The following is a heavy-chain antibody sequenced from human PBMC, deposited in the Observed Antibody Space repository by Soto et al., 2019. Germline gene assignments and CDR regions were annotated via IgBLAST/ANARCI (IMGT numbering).Heavy chain of an antibody. V-gene: IGHV4-31*03. J-gene: IGHJ6*02. CDR2: IYYSGST. D-gene: IGHD3-9*01. CDR3: ARLDWLLLNGMDV. Sequence: SETLSLTCTVSGGSISSGGYYWSWIRQHPGKGLEWIGYIYYSGSTYYNPSLKSRVTISVDTSKNQFSLKLSSVTAADTAVYYCARLDWLLLNGMDVWGQGTTVTVSS. CDR1: GGSISSGGYY.